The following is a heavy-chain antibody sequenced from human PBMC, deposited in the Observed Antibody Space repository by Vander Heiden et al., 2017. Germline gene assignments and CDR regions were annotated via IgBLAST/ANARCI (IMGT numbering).Heavy chain of an antibody. D-gene: IGHD1-26*01. CDR3: ARDSKIIELSRGYYYYGMDV. CDR2: IYYSGST. CDR1: GGSISSYY. J-gene: IGHJ6*02. Sequence: QVQLQESGPGLVKPSETRSLTCTVSGGSISSYYWSWIRQPPGKGLEWIGYIYYSGSTNYNPSIKSRVTIAVDTSKNQFSLKRSSVTAADTAVYYCARDSKIIELSRGYYYYGMDVWGQGTTVTVSS. V-gene: IGHV4-59*01.